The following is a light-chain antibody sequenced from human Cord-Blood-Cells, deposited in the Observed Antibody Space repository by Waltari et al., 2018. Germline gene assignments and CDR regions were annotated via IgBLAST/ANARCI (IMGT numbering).Light chain of an antibody. Sequence: DIQMTQSPSSLSASVGDRVTITCRASQSISSYLNWYQQKPGKAPKLLIYAASSLQSGVPSRFSGSGSGTDFTLTISSLQPEDFATYYCQQSYSTPYSFGHCTKLEIK. V-gene: IGKV1-39*01. CDR2: AAS. J-gene: IGKJ2*03. CDR1: QSISSY. CDR3: QQSYSTPYS.